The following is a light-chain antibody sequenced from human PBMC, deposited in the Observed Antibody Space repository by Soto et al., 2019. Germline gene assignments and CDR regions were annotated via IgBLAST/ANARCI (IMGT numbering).Light chain of an antibody. CDR2: DAS. CDR1: QSISKW. Sequence: DIQMTHYPSTLSASVLDRLTMXHRASQSISKWLAWYQQKPGTAPKLLIYDASNLESGVPSRFSGSGAGTDFTLTISSLQPEDFATYYCQKYDSAPRTFGQGTKVDIK. CDR3: QKYDSAPRT. J-gene: IGKJ1*01. V-gene: IGKV1-5*01.